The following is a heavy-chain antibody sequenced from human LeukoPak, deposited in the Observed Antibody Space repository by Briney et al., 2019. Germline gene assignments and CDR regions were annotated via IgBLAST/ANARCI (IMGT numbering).Heavy chain of an antibody. CDR3: AKRTEYCSSTRCAFWYFDL. CDR1: GITVSSYA. CDR2: ICGSGGST. J-gene: IGHJ2*01. V-gene: IGHV3-23*01. Sequence: GGSLRLSCAASGITVSSYAMSWVRQAPGKGLDWVSSICGSGGSTHYADSVKGRFTISRDNAKNTLYLQMDSLRGEDTAVYYCAKRTEYCSSTRCAFWYFDLWGRGTLVTVSS. D-gene: IGHD2-2*01.